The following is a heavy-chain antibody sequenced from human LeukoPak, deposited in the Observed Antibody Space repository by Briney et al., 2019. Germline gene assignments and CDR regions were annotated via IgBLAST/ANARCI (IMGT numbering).Heavy chain of an antibody. CDR3: AREGLVVPAATTNYYYYMDV. Sequence: GGSLRLSCAASGFTFSSYSMNWVRQAPGKGLEWVSSISSSSSYIYYADSVKGRFTISRDNAKNSLYLQMNSLRAEDTAVYYCAREGLVVPAATTNYYYYMDVWGKGTTVTVSS. CDR2: ISSSSSYI. CDR1: GFTFSSYS. V-gene: IGHV3-21*01. J-gene: IGHJ6*03. D-gene: IGHD2-2*01.